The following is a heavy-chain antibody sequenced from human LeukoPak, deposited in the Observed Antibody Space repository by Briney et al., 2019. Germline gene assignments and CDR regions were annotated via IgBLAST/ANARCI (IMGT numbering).Heavy chain of an antibody. CDR3: ARGPYSYDSSGAFDI. V-gene: IGHV4-59*08. J-gene: IGHJ3*02. Sequence: SETLSLTCTVSGGSISSYYWSWIRQPPGKGLEWIGRISGSGSTNYNPSLKSRVTISVDTSKNQFSLKLSSVTAADTAVYFCARGPYSYDSSGAFDIWGQGTMVTVSS. CDR1: GGSISSYY. D-gene: IGHD3-22*01. CDR2: ISGSGST.